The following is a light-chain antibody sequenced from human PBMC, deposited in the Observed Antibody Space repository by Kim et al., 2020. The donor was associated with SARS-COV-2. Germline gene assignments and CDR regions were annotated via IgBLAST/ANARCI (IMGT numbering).Light chain of an antibody. CDR2: EVT. CDR3: ISYTGSNTFV. CDR1: SSDVGGYNR. V-gene: IGLV2-18*02. J-gene: IGLJ1*01. Sequence: QSALTQPPSVSGSPGQPVTISCTGTSSDVGGYNRVSWYKQSPGTAPKLIIYEVTSRPSGIPDSFSGSKSGNTASLHISGLQADDEAAYYCISYTGSNTFVFGTGTKVTVL.